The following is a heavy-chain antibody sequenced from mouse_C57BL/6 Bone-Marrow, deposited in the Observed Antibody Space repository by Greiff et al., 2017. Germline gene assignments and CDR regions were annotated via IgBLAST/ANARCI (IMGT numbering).Heavy chain of an antibody. CDR2: ISNGGGST. V-gene: IGHV5-12*01. CDR1: GFTFSDYY. CDR3: ARRGYPYLFDL. Sequence: EVQGVESGGGLVQPGGSLKLSCAASGFTFSDYYMYWVRQTPEKRLEWVAYISNGGGSTYYPDTFKGRFTISRDNAKNTLYLQLSRLKSEDTAMYYCARRGYPYLFDLWGQGTTITVSS. D-gene: IGHD2-2*01. J-gene: IGHJ2*01.